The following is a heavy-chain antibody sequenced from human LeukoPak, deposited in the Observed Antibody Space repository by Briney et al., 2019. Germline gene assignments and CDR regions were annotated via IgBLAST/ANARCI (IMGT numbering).Heavy chain of an antibody. CDR1: GGSISSGGYY. D-gene: IGHD3-22*01. V-gene: IGHV4-31*03. J-gene: IGHJ4*02. CDR2: IYYSGST. CDR3: ARESRDYYYDSSGNFDY. Sequence: SQTLSLTCTVSGGSISSGGYYWSWIRQHPGKGLEWIGCIYYSGSTYYNPSLKSRVTISVDTSKNQFSLKLSSVTAADTAVYYCARESRDYYYDSSGNFDYWGQGTLVTVSS.